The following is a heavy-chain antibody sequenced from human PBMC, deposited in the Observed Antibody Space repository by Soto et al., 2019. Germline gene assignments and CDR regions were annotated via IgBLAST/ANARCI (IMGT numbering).Heavy chain of an antibody. Sequence: PSETLSLTCTVSGGSISSYYWSWIRQPPGKGLEWIGYIYYSGSTNYNPSLKSRVTISVDTSKNQFSLRLSSVTAADTAVYYCARAPRRWLQLPFYFDYWGQGTLVTVSS. J-gene: IGHJ4*02. V-gene: IGHV4-59*01. CDR2: IYYSGST. CDR3: ARAPRRWLQLPFYFDY. CDR1: GGSISSYY. D-gene: IGHD1-1*01.